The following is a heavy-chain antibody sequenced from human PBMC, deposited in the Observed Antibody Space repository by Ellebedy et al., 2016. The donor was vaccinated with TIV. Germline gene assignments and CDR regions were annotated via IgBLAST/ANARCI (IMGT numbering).Heavy chain of an antibody. CDR2: INPSGGST. D-gene: IGHD3-3*01. J-gene: IGHJ4*02. CDR1: GYTFSSYY. CDR3: ARRQGNGLYYFDY. V-gene: IGHV1-46*01. Sequence: ASVKVSCKASGYTFSSYYMHWVRQAPGQGLEWMGIINPSGGSTRYAQKFQGRVTMTRDTSTSTVYMELSSLRSADTAVYYCARRQGNGLYYFDYWGQGTLVTVSS.